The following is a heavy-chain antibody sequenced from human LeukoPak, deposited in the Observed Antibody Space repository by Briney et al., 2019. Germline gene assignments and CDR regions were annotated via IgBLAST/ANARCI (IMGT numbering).Heavy chain of an antibody. V-gene: IGHV3-23*01. CDR2: ISGTGGST. CDR1: GFTFSSYA. J-gene: IGHJ5*02. CDR3: AKAPGGILQCLLSQVYGYGFDP. Sequence: GGSLRLSCAASGFTFSSYAMTWVRQAPGKGLEWVSTISGTGGSTYYADSVKGRFTISRDNSKNTLYLQMNSLRPDDTAVYYCAKAPGGILQCLLSQVYGYGFDPWGQGTRVTVPS. D-gene: IGHD3-3*01.